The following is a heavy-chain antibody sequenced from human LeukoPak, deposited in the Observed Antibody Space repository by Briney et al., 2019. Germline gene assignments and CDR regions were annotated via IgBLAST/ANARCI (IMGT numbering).Heavy chain of an antibody. D-gene: IGHD6-13*01. CDR2: ISWNSGTI. V-gene: IGHV3-9*01. CDR1: GFTFDDYA. CDR3: AKDLAAAGEGFDY. Sequence: GRSLRLSCAAPGFTFDDYAMHWVRQAPGKGLEWVSGISWNSGTIGYVDSVKGRFTISRDNAKNSLYLQMNGLTAEDTALYYCAKDLAAAGEGFDYWGQGTLVTVSS. J-gene: IGHJ4*02.